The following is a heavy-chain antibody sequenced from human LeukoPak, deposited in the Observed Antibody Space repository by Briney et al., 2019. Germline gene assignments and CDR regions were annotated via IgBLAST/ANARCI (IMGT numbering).Heavy chain of an antibody. CDR3: ARGLGGYSGYVGYYFDY. V-gene: IGHV1-69*01. CDR2: IIPIFGTA. D-gene: IGHD5-12*01. J-gene: IGHJ4*02. Sequence: GASVKVSCKASGGTFSSYAISWVRQAPGQGLEWMGGIIPIFGTANYAQKFQGRVTITADESTSTAYMELSSLRSEDTAVYYCARGLGGYSGYVGYYFDYWGQGTLVTVSS. CDR1: GGTFSSYA.